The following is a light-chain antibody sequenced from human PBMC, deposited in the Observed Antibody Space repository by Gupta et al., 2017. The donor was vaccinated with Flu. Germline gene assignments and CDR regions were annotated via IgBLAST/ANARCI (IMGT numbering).Light chain of an antibody. CDR3: QLYGSSPAYT. V-gene: IGKV3-20*01. Sequence: EIVLTQSPGSLSLSPGERATLSCRASQTVAASFLAWYQQQRGQAPRLLIYGASTRAPGIPDRSSGSESGTDFTLTISRLEPEDFAVYYCQLYGSSPAYTFGQGTKLEI. J-gene: IGKJ2*01. CDR1: QTVAASF. CDR2: GAS.